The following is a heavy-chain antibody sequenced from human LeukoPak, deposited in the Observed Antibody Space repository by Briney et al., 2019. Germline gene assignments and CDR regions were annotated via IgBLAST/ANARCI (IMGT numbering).Heavy chain of an antibody. D-gene: IGHD1-26*01. CDR2: IYYSGST. V-gene: IGHV4-39*01. Sequence: SETLSLTCTVSGGSISSSSYYWGWIRQPPGKGLEWIGSIYYSGSTYYNPSLKSRVTISVDTSKNQSSLKLSSVTAADTAVYYCASLRERSYYARGFDYWGQGTLVTVSS. CDR1: GGSISSSSYY. J-gene: IGHJ4*02. CDR3: ASLRERSYYARGFDY.